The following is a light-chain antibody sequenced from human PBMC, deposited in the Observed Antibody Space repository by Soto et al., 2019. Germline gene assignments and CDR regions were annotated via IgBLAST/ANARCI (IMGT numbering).Light chain of an antibody. CDR3: SSYTSSSTLV. CDR2: DVS. V-gene: IGLV2-14*01. Sequence: QSVVTQPASVSGSPGPSITISCTGTSSDVGGYNYVSWYQQHPGKAPKLMIYDVSNRPSGVSNRFSGSKSGNTASLTISGLQAEDEADYYCSSYTSSSTLVFGTGTKVTFL. J-gene: IGLJ1*01. CDR1: SSDVGGYNY.